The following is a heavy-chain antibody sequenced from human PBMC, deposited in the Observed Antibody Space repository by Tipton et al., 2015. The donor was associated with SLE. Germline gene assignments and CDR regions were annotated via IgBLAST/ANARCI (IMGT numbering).Heavy chain of an antibody. D-gene: IGHD3-10*01. J-gene: IGHJ4*02. CDR2: VRNKASGGTT. CDR3: ARGHYYASGIADH. V-gene: IGHV3-49*04. Sequence: SLRLSCTASGFTFGDYSMNWVRQAPGKGLEWVGIVRNKASGGTTDYAASVKGRFTISRDDSKSIAYLQVTSLKTDDTAVYYCARGHYYASGIADHWGQGTLVTVSS. CDR1: GFTFGDYS.